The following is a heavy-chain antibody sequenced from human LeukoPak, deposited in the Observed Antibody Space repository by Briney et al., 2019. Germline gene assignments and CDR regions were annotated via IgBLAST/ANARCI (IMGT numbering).Heavy chain of an antibody. J-gene: IGHJ6*03. Sequence: GGSLRLSCAASGFTSSSYWMSWVRQAPGKGLEWVANIKQDGSEKYYVDSVKGRFTISRDNAKNSLYLQMNSLRAEDTAVYYCARVVYYYYYMDVWGKGTTVTVSS. CDR1: GFTSSSYW. CDR2: IKQDGSEK. V-gene: IGHV3-7*01. CDR3: ARVVYYYYYMDV.